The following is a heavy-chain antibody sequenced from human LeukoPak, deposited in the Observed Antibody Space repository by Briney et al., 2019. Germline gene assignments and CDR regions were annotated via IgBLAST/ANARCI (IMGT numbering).Heavy chain of an antibody. CDR1: GGSFSGYY. D-gene: IGHD2-15*01. Sequence: PSETLSLTCAVYGGSFSGYYWSWIRQPPGKGLEWTGEINHSGSTNYNPPLKSRVTISVATSKNQFSLKLSSVTAADTAVYYCARLGYCSGGSCYSLDYWGQGTLVTVSS. V-gene: IGHV4-34*01. CDR3: ARLGYCSGGSCYSLDY. CDR2: INHSGST. J-gene: IGHJ4*02.